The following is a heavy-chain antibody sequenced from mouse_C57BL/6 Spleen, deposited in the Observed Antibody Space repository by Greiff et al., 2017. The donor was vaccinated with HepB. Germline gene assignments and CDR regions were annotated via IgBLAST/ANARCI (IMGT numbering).Heavy chain of an antibody. CDR2: ISDGGSYT. D-gene: IGHD2-5*01. CDR3: ARAVAYYSNYVWFAY. V-gene: IGHV5-4*01. J-gene: IGHJ3*01. Sequence: EVQVVESGGGLVKPGGSLKLSCAASGFTFSSYAMSWVRQTPEKRLEWVATISDGGSYTYYPDNVKGRFTISRDNAKNNLYLQMSHLKSEDTAMYYCARAVAYYSNYVWFAYWGQGTLVTVSA. CDR1: GFTFSSYA.